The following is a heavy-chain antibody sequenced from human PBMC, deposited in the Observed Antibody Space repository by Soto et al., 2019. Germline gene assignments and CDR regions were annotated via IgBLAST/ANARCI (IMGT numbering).Heavy chain of an antibody. CDR2: VSRGGGNT. V-gene: IGHV3-23*01. CDR3: AKAYSGYDHDAFDI. CDR1: GFTFNNFA. J-gene: IGHJ3*02. D-gene: IGHD5-12*01. Sequence: GGSLRLSCAASGFTFNNFAMTWVRQAPGKGLEWVSSVSRGGGNTGYADSVKGRFTISRDNAKNTLYLHMNILRAEDTAVYYCAKAYSGYDHDAFDIWGQGTVVTVSS.